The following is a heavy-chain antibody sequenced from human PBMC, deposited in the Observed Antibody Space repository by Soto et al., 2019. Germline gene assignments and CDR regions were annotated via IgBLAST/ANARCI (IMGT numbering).Heavy chain of an antibody. CDR1: GFTFSSYG. J-gene: IGHJ4*02. V-gene: IGHV3-33*01. CDR3: ARGTARIVGATTFY. CDR2: IWYDGSNK. D-gene: IGHD1-26*01. Sequence: QVQLVESGGGVVQPGRSLRLSCAASGFTFSSYGMHWVRQAPGKGLEWVAVIWYDGSNKYYADSVKGRFTISRDNSKNTLYLQMNSLRAEDTAVYYCARGTARIVGATTFYWGQGILVTVSS.